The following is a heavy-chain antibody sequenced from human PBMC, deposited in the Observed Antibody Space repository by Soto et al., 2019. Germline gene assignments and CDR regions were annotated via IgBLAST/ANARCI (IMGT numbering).Heavy chain of an antibody. D-gene: IGHD6-13*01. V-gene: IGHV3-33*08. CDR1: GFTLRLHA. J-gene: IGHJ6*02. Sequence: QVQLVESGGGVIQPGRSLRLSCAASGFTLRLHAMHWVRQAPGKGPEWVAQIWYDGSNKYYTDSVKGRFTVSRDDFKNTVFLQMDSLRAEDTAVYYCARDGQQLTPYALDVWGQGTTVIVSS. CDR2: IWYDGSNK. CDR3: ARDGQQLTPYALDV.